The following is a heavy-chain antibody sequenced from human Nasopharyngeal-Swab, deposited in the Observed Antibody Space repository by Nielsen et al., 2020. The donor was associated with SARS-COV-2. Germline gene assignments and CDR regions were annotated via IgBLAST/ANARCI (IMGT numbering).Heavy chain of an antibody. CDR2: INAGNGNT. CDR3: ARVMVRGVQGSVRAGPFDP. CDR1: GYTFTSYA. Sequence: ASVQVTCNASGYTFTSYAMHWVRQAPGQRLEWMGWINAGNGNTKYSQKFQGRVTITRDTSASTAYMELSSLRSEDTAVYYCARVMVRGVQGSVRAGPFDPWGQGTLVTVSS. D-gene: IGHD3-10*01. J-gene: IGHJ5*02. V-gene: IGHV1-3*01.